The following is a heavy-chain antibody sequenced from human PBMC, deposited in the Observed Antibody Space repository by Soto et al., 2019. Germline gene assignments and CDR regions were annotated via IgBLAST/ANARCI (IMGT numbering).Heavy chain of an antibody. CDR1: GGSISSYY. V-gene: IGHV4-59*01. CDR3: ARVSGDYVGWFDP. D-gene: IGHD4-17*01. CDR2: IYYSGST. J-gene: IGHJ5*02. Sequence: SETLSLTCTVSGGSISSYYWSWIRQPPGKGLEWIGYIYYSGSTNYNPSLKSRVTISVDTSKNQFSLKLSSVTAADTAVYYCARVSGDYVGWFDPWGQGTLVTVSA.